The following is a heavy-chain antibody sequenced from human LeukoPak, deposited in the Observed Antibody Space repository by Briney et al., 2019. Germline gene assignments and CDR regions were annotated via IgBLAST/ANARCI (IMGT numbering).Heavy chain of an antibody. CDR3: ATDPVESDDAFDI. Sequence: PGGSLRLSCAASGFTFSSYAMSWVRRAPGKGLEWVSAISGSGGSTYYADSVKGRFTISRDNSKNTLYLQMNSLRAEDTAVYYCATDPVESDDAFDIWGQGTMVTVSS. D-gene: IGHD1-1*01. CDR1: GFTFSSYA. CDR2: ISGSGGST. J-gene: IGHJ3*02. V-gene: IGHV3-23*01.